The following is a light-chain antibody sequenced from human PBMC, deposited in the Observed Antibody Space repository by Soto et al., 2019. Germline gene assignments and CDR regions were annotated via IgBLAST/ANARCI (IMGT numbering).Light chain of an antibody. CDR1: QSVRNN. J-gene: IGKJ1*01. Sequence: ILMTQSPATLSVSPGERATLSCRASQSVRNNLAWYQQKPGQAPRLLIYDASTRATGIPARFSGSGSGTEFTLTISGLQSEYFAVYYCQQYNNWPPWTFGQGTKVEIK. CDR3: QQYNNWPPWT. V-gene: IGKV3-15*01. CDR2: DAS.